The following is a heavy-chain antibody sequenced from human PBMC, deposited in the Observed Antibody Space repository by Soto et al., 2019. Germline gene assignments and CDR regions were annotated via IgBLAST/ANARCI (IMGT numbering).Heavy chain of an antibody. CDR3: ARDLVVRGVIIPLNAFDI. CDR2: ISSSSSYT. D-gene: IGHD3-10*01. Sequence: GGSLRLSCAASGFTFSDFYMSRIRQAPGKGLEWVSYISSSSSYTNYADSVKGRFTISRDNAKNSLYLQMNSLRAEDTAVYYCARDLVVRGVIIPLNAFDIWGQGTMVTVSS. CDR1: GFTFSDFY. J-gene: IGHJ3*02. V-gene: IGHV3-11*05.